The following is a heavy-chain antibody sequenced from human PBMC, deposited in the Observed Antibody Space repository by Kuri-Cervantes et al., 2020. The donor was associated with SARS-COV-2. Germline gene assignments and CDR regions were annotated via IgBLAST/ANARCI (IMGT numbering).Heavy chain of an antibody. V-gene: IGHV3-23*01. CDR2: ITGSGNKT. Sequence: GESLKISCGGSGFIFSKYAMHWVRQAPGKGLEWVSSITGSGNKTYYADSVRGRFSISRDNSKDTLYLQMNSLRVEDTAVYYCAKDGFVGGLGSPGRAYFQHWGQGTLVTVSS. CDR1: GFIFSKYA. J-gene: IGHJ1*01. CDR3: AKDGFVGGLGSPGRAYFQH. D-gene: IGHD2-15*01.